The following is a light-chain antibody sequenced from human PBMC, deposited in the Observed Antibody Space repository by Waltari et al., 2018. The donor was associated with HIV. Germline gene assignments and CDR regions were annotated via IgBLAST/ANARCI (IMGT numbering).Light chain of an antibody. CDR3: QSYDSSLSGSDVV. V-gene: IGLV1-40*01. CDR2: GNS. CDR1: SSNIGAGYD. Sequence: QSVVTQPPSVSGAPGQRVTISCTGSSSNIGAGYDVHWSPQHPGPAPKLLIHGNSNRPSGVPDRFSGSKSGTSASLAITGLQAEDEADYYCQSYDSSLSGSDVVFGGGTELTVL. J-gene: IGLJ2*01.